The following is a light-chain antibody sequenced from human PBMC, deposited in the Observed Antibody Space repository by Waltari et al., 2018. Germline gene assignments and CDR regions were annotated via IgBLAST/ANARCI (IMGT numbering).Light chain of an antibody. CDR3: SSFAGTNNFVV. Sequence: QSALTQPPSASGSPGQSVTISCTGTSSDVGGYNYVSWYQQHPGKAPKLILYEVGQRPSGAPARFSGSKSGNTASLTVSGLQAEDEADYYCSSFAGTNNFVVFGGGTKLTV. J-gene: IGLJ2*01. CDR2: EVG. CDR1: SSDVGGYNY. V-gene: IGLV2-8*01.